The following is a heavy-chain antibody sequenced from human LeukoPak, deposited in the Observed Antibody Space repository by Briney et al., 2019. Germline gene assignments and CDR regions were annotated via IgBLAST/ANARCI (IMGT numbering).Heavy chain of an antibody. D-gene: IGHD2-21*02. CDR1: GYTFTGYY. J-gene: IGHJ3*02. CDR3: ARDLTCGGDCYKYDAFDI. V-gene: IGHV1-2*06. CDR2: INPNSGGT. Sequence: GASVKVSCKASGYTFTGYYMHWVRQAPGQGLEWMGRINPNSGGTNYAQKFQGRVTMTRDTSTSTVYMELSSLRSEDTAVYYCARDLTCGGDCYKYDAFDIWGQGTMVTVSS.